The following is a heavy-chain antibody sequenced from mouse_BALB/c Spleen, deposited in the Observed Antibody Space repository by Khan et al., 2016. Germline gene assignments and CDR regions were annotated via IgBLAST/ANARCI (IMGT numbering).Heavy chain of an antibody. Sequence: QVQLQQSGAELAKPGASVKMSCTASGYTFTSYWMHWIKQRPGQGLEWIGYINPTSGYTDYNQKFKDKATLTVDKSSSTAYMQLSSLTSDDSAVYYCARDGIDYWGQGTALTVSS. V-gene: IGHV1-7*01. J-gene: IGHJ2*01. CDR1: GYTFTSYW. D-gene: IGHD2-3*01. CDR2: INPTSGYT. CDR3: ARDGIDY.